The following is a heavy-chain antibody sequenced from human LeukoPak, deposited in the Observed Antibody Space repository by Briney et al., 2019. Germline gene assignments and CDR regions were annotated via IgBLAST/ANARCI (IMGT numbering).Heavy chain of an antibody. D-gene: IGHD2-2*01. J-gene: IGHJ6*02. V-gene: IGHV3-21*01. CDR3: AREGCTRTTCYGYYYYGMDV. Sequence: GGSLRLSCVASGFTSSSSTMNWVRQAPGKGLEWVSSISSSSSYIYYADSLKGRFTISRDNAKNSLYLQMNSLRAEDTAVYYCAREGCTRTTCYGYYYYGMDVWGQGTTVTVSS. CDR1: GFTSSSST. CDR2: ISSSSSYI.